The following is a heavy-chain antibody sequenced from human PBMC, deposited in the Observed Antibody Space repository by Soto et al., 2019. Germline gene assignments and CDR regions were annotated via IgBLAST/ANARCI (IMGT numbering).Heavy chain of an antibody. J-gene: IGHJ4*02. Sequence: GGSLRLSCAASGFTFSSYGMHWVRQAPGKGLEWVAVISYDGSNKYYADSVKGRFTISRDNSKNTLYLQMNSLRAEDTAVYYCAKDGPLYGGKDDYFDYWGQGTLVTVSS. V-gene: IGHV3-30*18. D-gene: IGHD2-15*01. CDR2: ISYDGSNK. CDR1: GFTFSSYG. CDR3: AKDGPLYGGKDDYFDY.